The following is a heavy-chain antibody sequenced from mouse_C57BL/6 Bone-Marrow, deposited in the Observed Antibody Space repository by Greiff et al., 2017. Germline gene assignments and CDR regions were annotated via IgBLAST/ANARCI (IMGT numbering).Heavy chain of an antibody. Sequence: VQLQESGAELVRPGASVTLSCKASGYTFTDYEMHWVKQTPVHGLEWIGAIDPETGGTAYNQKFKGKAILTADKSSSTAYMELRSLTSEDSAVYYCTRRGFYSNFHAMDDWGQGTSVTVSS. D-gene: IGHD2-5*01. V-gene: IGHV1-15*01. CDR2: IDPETGGT. CDR1: GYTFTDYE. J-gene: IGHJ4*01. CDR3: TRRGFYSNFHAMDD.